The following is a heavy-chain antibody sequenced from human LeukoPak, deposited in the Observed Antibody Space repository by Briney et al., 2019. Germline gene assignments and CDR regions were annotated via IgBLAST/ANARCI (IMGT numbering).Heavy chain of an antibody. CDR3: ARGQTNDILTAFY. CDR1: GYTFTGYY. J-gene: IGHJ4*02. CDR2: INPNSGDT. V-gene: IGHV1-2*04. Sequence: ASVKVSCKASGYTFTGYYMHWVRQAPRQGLEWMGWINPNSGDTSYAQKFQGWVTMTSDTSISTTYMELSRLTSDDTAVYYCARGQTNDILTAFYWGQGTLVTVSS. D-gene: IGHD3-9*01.